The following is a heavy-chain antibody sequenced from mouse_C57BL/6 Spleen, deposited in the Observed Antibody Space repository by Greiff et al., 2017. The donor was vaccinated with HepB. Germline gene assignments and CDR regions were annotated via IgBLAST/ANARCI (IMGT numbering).Heavy chain of an antibody. J-gene: IGHJ1*03. D-gene: IGHD2-2*01. V-gene: IGHV1-52*01. Sequence: QVQLQQPGAELVRPGSSVKLSCKASGYTFTSYWMHWVKQRPIQGLEWIGNIDPSDSETHYNQKFKDKATLTVDKSSSTAYMQLSSLTSEDSAVYYCARGPEGYDESWYFDVWGTGTTVTVSS. CDR1: GYTFTSYW. CDR2: IDPSDSET. CDR3: ARGPEGYDESWYFDV.